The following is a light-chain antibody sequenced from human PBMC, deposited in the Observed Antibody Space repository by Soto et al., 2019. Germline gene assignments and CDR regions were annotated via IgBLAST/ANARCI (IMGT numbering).Light chain of an antibody. CDR3: QQYNSYS. CDR1: QSISDC. V-gene: IGKV1-5*01. J-gene: IGKJ1*01. Sequence: DIEMTQSPATLPSSLGDRGTLTCRASQSISDCLAWYQQKPGTAPKLLIYHASTLESGVPSRFSGSGSGTEFTLTISRLQPDAFATYYCQQYNSYSFGQGTKVDIK. CDR2: HAS.